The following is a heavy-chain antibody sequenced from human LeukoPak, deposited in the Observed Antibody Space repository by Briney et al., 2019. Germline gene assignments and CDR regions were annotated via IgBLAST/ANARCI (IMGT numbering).Heavy chain of an antibody. CDR2: VSLSGLT. J-gene: IGHJ4*02. CDR1: GGSINTTNW. V-gene: IGHV4-4*02. Sequence: SETLSLTCGVSGGSINTTNWWSWVRQPPGQGLEWIGEVSLSGLTNYNPSLRSRATMTVDTSNNHLSLKLTYVTAADTAVYYCSRENGAFSPFGYWGQGTLVTVSS. CDR3: SRENGAFSPFGY. D-gene: IGHD2-8*01.